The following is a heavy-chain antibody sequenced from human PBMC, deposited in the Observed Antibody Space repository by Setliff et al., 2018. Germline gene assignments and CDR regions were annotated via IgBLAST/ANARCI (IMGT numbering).Heavy chain of an antibody. CDR2: ISGYNGNT. J-gene: IGHJ6*03. CDR3: ARADYIRYFYMDA. V-gene: IGHV1-18*01. D-gene: IGHD4-4*01. Sequence: GASVKVSCKTSGFMFYTFGFSWVRHVPEQGFEWMGCISGYNGNTNYAQKFQDRVTVTMDTSTSTAYMELSSLRSEDTAVYYCARADYIRYFYMDAWGKGTTVTVSS. CDR1: GFMFYTFG.